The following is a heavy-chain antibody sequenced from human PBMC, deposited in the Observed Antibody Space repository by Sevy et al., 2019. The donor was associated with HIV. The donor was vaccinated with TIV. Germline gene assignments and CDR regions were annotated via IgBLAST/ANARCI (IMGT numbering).Heavy chain of an antibody. CDR2: ISSDGRNK. CDR3: AGDKGEGSSSFLGEFSY. Sequence: GGSLRLSCAASGFTFSRYAMNWVRQAPGKGLEWVAVISSDGRNKYYADSVKARFTISRVNSTNTLYLQMNSLRSEDTALYYCAGDKGEGSSSFLGEFSYWGQGTLVTVSS. J-gene: IGHJ4*02. V-gene: IGHV3-30*04. CDR1: GFTFSRYA. D-gene: IGHD3-16*02.